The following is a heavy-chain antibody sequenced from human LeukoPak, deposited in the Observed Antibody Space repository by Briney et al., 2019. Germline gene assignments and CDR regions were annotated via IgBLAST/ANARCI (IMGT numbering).Heavy chain of an antibody. CDR3: ARHRVKSGYDLMDFDY. J-gene: IGHJ4*02. V-gene: IGHV3-7*01. CDR1: GFTFSSYW. CDR2: IKQDGSEK. D-gene: IGHD5-12*01. Sequence: GGSLRLSCAASGFTFSSYWMSWVRQAPGKGLEWVANIKQDGSEKYYVDSVKGRFTISRDNAKNSLYLQMNSLRAEDTAVYYCARHRVKSGYDLMDFDYWGQGTLVTVSS.